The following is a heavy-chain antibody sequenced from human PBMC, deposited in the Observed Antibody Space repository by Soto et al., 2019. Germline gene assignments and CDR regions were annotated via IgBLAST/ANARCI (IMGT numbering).Heavy chain of an antibody. CDR3: AHKPLAVSGARATYYYPYGMDV. J-gene: IGHJ6*02. CDR1: GFSLSTSGVG. D-gene: IGHD1-26*01. V-gene: IGHV2-5*02. Sequence: SGPTLVNPTQTLTLTCTFSGFSLSTSGVGVGWIRQPPGKALEWLALIYWDDDKRYSPSLKSRLTITKDTSKNQVVLTMTNMDPVDTATYYCAHKPLAVSGARATYYYPYGMDVWGQGTTVTLSS. CDR2: IYWDDDK.